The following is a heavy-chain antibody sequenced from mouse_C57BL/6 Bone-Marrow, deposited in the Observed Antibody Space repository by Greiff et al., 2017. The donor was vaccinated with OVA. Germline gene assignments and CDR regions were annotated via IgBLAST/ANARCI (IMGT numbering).Heavy chain of an antibody. Sequence: QVQLQQSGAELARPGASVQLSCKASGYTFTSYGISWVKQRTGQGLEWIGEIYPRSGNTYYTEKFKGKATLTADKSASTAYMELRSLTSEDSAVYFCASFYSNYAYWGQGTLVTVSA. CDR1: GYTFTSYG. CDR3: ASFYSNYAY. D-gene: IGHD2-5*01. V-gene: IGHV1-81*01. CDR2: IYPRSGNT. J-gene: IGHJ3*01.